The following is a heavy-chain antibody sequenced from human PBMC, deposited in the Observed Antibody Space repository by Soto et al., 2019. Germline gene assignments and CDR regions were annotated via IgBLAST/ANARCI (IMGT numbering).Heavy chain of an antibody. V-gene: IGHV1-69*13. D-gene: IGHD2-2*01. CDR1: GGTFSSYV. CDR2: IIPIFDTA. CDR3: ARHDCISSSCYYYYYYSMDV. Sequence: SVKVSFKTSGGTFSSYVISWVRQAPGQGLEWMGGIIPIFDTANYAQKFQGRVTITADESTSTAYMELSSLRSEDTAVYYCARHDCISSSCYYYYYYSMDVWGQGTTVTVSS. J-gene: IGHJ6*02.